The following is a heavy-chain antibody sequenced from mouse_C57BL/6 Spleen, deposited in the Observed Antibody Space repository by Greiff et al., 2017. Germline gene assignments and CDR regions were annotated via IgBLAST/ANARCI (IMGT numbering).Heavy chain of an antibody. CDR3: ARDGGLGAMDY. Sequence: EVQVVESGGGLVKPGGSLKLSCAASGFTFSSYAMSWVRQTPEKRLEWVATISDGGSYTYYPDNVKGRFTISRDNAKNNLYLQMSHLKSEDTAMYYCARDGGLGAMDYWGQGTSVTVSS. J-gene: IGHJ4*01. CDR2: ISDGGSYT. V-gene: IGHV5-4*01. CDR1: GFTFSSYA. D-gene: IGHD2-4*01.